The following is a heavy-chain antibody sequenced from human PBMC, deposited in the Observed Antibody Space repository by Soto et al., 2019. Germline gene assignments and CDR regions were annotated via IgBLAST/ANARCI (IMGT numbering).Heavy chain of an antibody. D-gene: IGHD5-12*01. CDR1: GGSISSYY. CDR3: ARGVEDGYDSEWVYYYYYYGMDV. J-gene: IGHJ6*02. Sequence: SETLSLTCTVSGGSISSYYWSWIRQPPGKGLEWIGYIYYSGSTNYNPSLKSRVTISVDTSKNQFSLKLSSVTAADTAVYYCARGVEDGYDSEWVYYYYYYGMDVWCQGTRVTVSS. V-gene: IGHV4-59*01. CDR2: IYYSGST.